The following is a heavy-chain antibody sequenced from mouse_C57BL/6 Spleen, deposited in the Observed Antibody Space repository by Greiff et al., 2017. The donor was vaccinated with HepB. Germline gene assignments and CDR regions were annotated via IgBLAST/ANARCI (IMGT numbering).Heavy chain of an antibody. CDR1: GYTFTSYG. CDR2: IYPRSGNT. V-gene: IGHV1-81*01. D-gene: IGHD1-1*01. J-gene: IGHJ1*03. CDR3: ARSQYYYGSSYGYFDV. Sequence: QVQLQQSGAELARPGASVKLSCKASGYTFTSYGISCVKQRTGQGLEWIGEIYPRSGNTYYNEKFKGKATLTADKSSSTAYMELRSLTSEDSAVYFCARSQYYYGSSYGYFDVWGTGTTVTVSS.